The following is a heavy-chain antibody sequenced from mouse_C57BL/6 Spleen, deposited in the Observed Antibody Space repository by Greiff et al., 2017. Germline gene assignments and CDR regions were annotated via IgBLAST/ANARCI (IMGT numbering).Heavy chain of an antibody. CDR2: ISSGSSTI. Sequence: EVQLVESGGGLVKPGGSLKLSCAASGFTFSDYGMHWVRQAPETGLEWVAYISSGSSTIYYADTVKGRFTISRDNAKNTLFLQMTSLRSEDTAMYYCANSYSKTDWYFDVWGTGTTVTVSS. CDR1: GFTFSDYG. J-gene: IGHJ1*03. CDR3: ANSYSKTDWYFDV. D-gene: IGHD2-5*01. V-gene: IGHV5-17*01.